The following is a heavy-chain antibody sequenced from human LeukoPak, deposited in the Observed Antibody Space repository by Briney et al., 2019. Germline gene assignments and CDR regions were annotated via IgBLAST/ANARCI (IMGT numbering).Heavy chain of an antibody. D-gene: IGHD3-22*01. CDR3: ARGHYYGSSGYPTWVDY. V-gene: IGHV4-61*01. J-gene: IGHJ4*02. Sequence: SETLSLTCTVSGGSVSSGSYYWSWIRQPPGTGLEWIGYIYYSGSTNYNPSLKSRVTISVDTSKNQFSLKLSSVTAADTAVYYCARGHYYGSSGYPTWVDYWGQGTLVTVSS. CDR2: IYYSGST. CDR1: GGSVSSGSYY.